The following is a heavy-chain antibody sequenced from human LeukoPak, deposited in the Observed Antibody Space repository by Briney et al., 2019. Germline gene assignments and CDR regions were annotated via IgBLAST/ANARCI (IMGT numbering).Heavy chain of an antibody. CDR3: ARIRGYSYGDAFDI. CDR2: INHSGST. Sequence: SETLSLTCAVYGGSFSGYYWSWIRQPPGKGLEWIGEINHSGSTNYNPSLKSRVTISVDTSKNQFSLKLSSVTAADTAVYYCARIRGYSYGDAFDIWGQGTMVTVSS. CDR1: GGSFSGYY. D-gene: IGHD5-18*01. J-gene: IGHJ3*02. V-gene: IGHV4-34*01.